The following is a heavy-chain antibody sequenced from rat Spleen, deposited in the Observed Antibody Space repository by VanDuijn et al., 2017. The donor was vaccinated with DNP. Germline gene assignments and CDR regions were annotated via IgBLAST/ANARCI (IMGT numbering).Heavy chain of an antibody. Sequence: EVQLVESGGGLVQPGRSLKLSCAASGFTFSNYGMAWVRQAPTKGLEWVATISYDGSSTYYRDSVKGRFTISRDNAKSTLYLQMDSLRSEDTATYYCARSYNNYEYFDYWGQGVMVTVSS. CDR3: ARSYNNYEYFDY. V-gene: IGHV5-29*01. CDR2: ISYDGSST. J-gene: IGHJ2*01. CDR1: GFTFSNYG. D-gene: IGHD1-10*01.